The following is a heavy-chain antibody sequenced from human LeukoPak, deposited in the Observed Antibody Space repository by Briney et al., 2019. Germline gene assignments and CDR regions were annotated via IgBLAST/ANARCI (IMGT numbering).Heavy chain of an antibody. V-gene: IGHV1-2*04. CDR3: ARGYYGSGSYYNVGWFDP. J-gene: IGHJ5*02. D-gene: IGHD3-10*01. CDR2: INPNSGGT. CDR1: GYTFTGYY. Sequence: ASVTVSFKASGYTFTGYYMHWVRQAPGQGLEWMGWINPNSGGTNYAQKFQGWVTMTRDTSISTAYMELSRLRSDDTAVYYCARGYYGSGSYYNVGWFDPWGQGTLVTVSS.